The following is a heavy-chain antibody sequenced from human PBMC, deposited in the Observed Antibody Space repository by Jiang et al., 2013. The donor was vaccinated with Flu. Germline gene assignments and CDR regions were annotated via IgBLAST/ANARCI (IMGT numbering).Heavy chain of an antibody. V-gene: IGHV5-51*01. CDR3: GAVAGPYYYYGMDV. D-gene: IGHD6-19*01. J-gene: IGHJ6*02. CDR2: IYPGDSDT. Sequence: MGIIYPGDSDTRYSPSFQGQVTISADKSISTAYLQWSSLKASDTAMYYCGAVAGPYYYYGMDVWGQGTTVTVSS.